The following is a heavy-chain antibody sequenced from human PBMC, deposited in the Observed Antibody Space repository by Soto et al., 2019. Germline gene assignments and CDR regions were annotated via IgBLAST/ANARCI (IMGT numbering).Heavy chain of an antibody. CDR2: ISAYNGNT. D-gene: IGHD3-3*01. CDR1: GYTFSSYG. J-gene: IGHJ4*02. Sequence: QVKLVQSGGEVKKPGASVKISCKASGYTFSSYGIIWVRKAPGQGHEWMGWISAYNGNTNYAQNFQGRVTMTTDTSTSTAYMELRSLRSDDTAIYYCARTLNEWLLGLEWGQGTLVTVSS. V-gene: IGHV1-18*01. CDR3: ARTLNEWLLGLE.